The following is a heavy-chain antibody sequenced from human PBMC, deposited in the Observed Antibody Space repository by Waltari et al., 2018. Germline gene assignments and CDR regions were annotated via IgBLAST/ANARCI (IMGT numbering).Heavy chain of an antibody. Sequence: QVQLVQSGAEVKKPGASVKVSCKASGYTFTSYDINWVRQATGQGLEWMGWMNPNSGNTGYAQEFQGRVTITRNTSISTAYMELSSLRAEDTAVYYCARGGITIFGVVSPYWYFDLWGRGTLVTVSS. J-gene: IGHJ2*01. CDR2: MNPNSGNT. CDR3: ARGGITIFGVVSPYWYFDL. V-gene: IGHV1-8*03. D-gene: IGHD3-3*01. CDR1: GYTFTSYD.